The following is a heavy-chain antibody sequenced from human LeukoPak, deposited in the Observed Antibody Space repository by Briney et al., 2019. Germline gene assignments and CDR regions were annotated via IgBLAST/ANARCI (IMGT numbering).Heavy chain of an antibody. D-gene: IGHD6-19*01. V-gene: IGHV3-69-1*01. CDR1: GFTFSDFY. Sequence: GSLRLSCVASGFTFSDFYMSWVRQAPGKGLEWVSSISMTFSTDYADSLKGRFTISRDNAKNSLYLQMNSLRAEDTAVYYCARAVAATGNYYYYMDVWGKGTTVTVSS. CDR2: ISMTFST. CDR3: ARAVAATGNYYYYMDV. J-gene: IGHJ6*03.